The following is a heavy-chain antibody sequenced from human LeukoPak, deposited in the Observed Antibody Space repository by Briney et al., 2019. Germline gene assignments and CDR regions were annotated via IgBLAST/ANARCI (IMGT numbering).Heavy chain of an antibody. CDR3: ARGWVCYSSSWYGY. CDR2: INHSAST. D-gene: IGHD6-13*01. CDR1: GGYLSGFY. Sequence: SGTPSLTCAVYGGYLSGFYWRWSRPPPGEGLGWVGEINHSASTNYNPSLKSRVTISVDTSKNQCSLKLSSVTAADTAVYYCARGWVCYSSSWYGYWGQGTLVTVSS. V-gene: IGHV4-34*01. J-gene: IGHJ4*02.